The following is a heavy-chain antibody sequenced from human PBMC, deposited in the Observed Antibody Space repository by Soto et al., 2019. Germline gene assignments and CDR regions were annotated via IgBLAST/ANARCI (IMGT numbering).Heavy chain of an antibody. D-gene: IGHD3-16*01. CDR3: AKEATRGDYFDY. J-gene: IGHJ4*02. Sequence: QVQLVESGGGVVQPGRSLRLSCAASGFTFSSYGMHWVRQAPGKGLEWVAVISYDGSNKYYADSVKGRFTISRDNSKNTLYLQMNGLRAEDTAVYYCAKEATRGDYFDYWGQGTLVTVSS. CDR2: ISYDGSNK. V-gene: IGHV3-30*18. CDR1: GFTFSSYG.